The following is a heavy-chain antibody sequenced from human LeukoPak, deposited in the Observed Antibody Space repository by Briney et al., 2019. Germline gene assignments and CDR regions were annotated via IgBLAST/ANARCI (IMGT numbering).Heavy chain of an antibody. CDR3: ARDAAYGYDRFDY. CDR1: GFMFNTYW. V-gene: IGHV3-7*01. Sequence: GGSLRLSCAASGFMFNTYWMAWVRQAPGKGLEWVANIKEDGSDKNYVDPVKGRFTISRDNADNSLYLHMNSLRAEDTAVYYCARDAAYGYDRFDYWGQGTQVTVSS. CDR2: IKEDGSDK. J-gene: IGHJ4*02. D-gene: IGHD5-12*01.